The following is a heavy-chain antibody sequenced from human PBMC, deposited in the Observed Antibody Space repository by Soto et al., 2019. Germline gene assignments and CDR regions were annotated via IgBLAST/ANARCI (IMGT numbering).Heavy chain of an antibody. CDR1: GGSISSGGYS. Sequence: PSETLSLTCAVSGGSISSGGYSWSWIRQPPGKGLEWIGYIYHSGSTYYNPSLKSRVTISVDRSKNQFSLKLSSVTAADTAVYYCARERSGSYYGWGQGTLVTVSS. CDR2: IYHSGST. J-gene: IGHJ4*02. D-gene: IGHD1-26*01. CDR3: ARERSGSYYG. V-gene: IGHV4-30-2*01.